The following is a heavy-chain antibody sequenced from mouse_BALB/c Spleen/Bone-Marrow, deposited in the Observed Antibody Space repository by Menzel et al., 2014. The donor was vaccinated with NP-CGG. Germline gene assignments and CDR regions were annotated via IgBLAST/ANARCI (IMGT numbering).Heavy chain of an antibody. D-gene: IGHD2-4*01. V-gene: IGHV5-4*02. J-gene: IGHJ3*01. CDR2: ISDGGSYT. CDR1: GFTFSDYY. CDR3: ARAWDYDRKVWFAC. Sequence: EVKLMESGGGLVKPGGSLKLSCAASGFTFSDYYMYWVRQTPEKRLEWVATISDGGSYTYYPDSVKGRFTISRDNAKNNLYLQMSSLKSEDTAMYYCARAWDYDRKVWFACWGQGTLVTVSA.